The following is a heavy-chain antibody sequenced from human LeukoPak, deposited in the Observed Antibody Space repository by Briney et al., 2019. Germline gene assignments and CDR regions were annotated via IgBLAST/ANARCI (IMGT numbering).Heavy chain of an antibody. Sequence: ASLKVSCKASGYTFTGYHMHWVRQAPGHGLEWMGWINPDSGGTKYAKKFQGRVTMTRDTSISTAYMELSRLSSDETAVYYCASDAARVYGDYDDYTYFDYWGQGTLVTVSS. V-gene: IGHV1-2*02. D-gene: IGHD4-17*01. J-gene: IGHJ4*02. CDR3: ASDAARVYGDYDDYTYFDY. CDR2: INPDSGGT. CDR1: GYTFTGYH.